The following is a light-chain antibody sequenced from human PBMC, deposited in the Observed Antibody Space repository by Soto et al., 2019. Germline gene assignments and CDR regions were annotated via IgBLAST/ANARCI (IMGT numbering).Light chain of an antibody. Sequence: EIVLTQSPGTLSLSPGERATLSCRASQSVSSSYLAWYQQKPGQAPRLLIYGTSSRATAIPDRFSGNGSGTDFTLTISRLEPEDFAVYYCQQYGSSSWTFGQGTKVDI. J-gene: IGKJ1*01. CDR1: QSVSSSY. CDR2: GTS. CDR3: QQYGSSSWT. V-gene: IGKV3-20*01.